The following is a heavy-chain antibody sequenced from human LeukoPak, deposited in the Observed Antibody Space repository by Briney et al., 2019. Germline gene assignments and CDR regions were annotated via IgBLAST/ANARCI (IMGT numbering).Heavy chain of an antibody. J-gene: IGHJ4*02. D-gene: IGHD3-10*01. V-gene: IGHV3-74*01. CDR2: INSDGSST. Sequence: GGTLRLSCAASGFTFSSYGMSWVRQAPGKGLEWVSRINSDGSSTSYADSVKGRFTISRDNAKNTLYLQMNSLRAEGTAVYYCASSGSGSYSLDYWGQGTLVTVSS. CDR3: ASSGSGSYSLDY. CDR1: GFTFSSYG.